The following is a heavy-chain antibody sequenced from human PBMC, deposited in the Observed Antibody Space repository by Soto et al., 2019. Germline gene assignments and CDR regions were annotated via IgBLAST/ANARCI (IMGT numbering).Heavy chain of an antibody. CDR2: IYARDSDS. CDR1: GYSFTSYW. D-gene: IGHD2-21*01. Sequence: VESLKISWQASGYSFTSYWIAWVRQMPGKGLELMGLIYARDSDSRYSPSFQGQVTIAAYTYIITAYLQWSSLKASDTAIYYCARQYVAAATIRLLSYDXWGQGTPFTVSX. J-gene: IGHJ4*02. V-gene: IGHV5-51*01. CDR3: ARQYVAAATIRLLSYDX.